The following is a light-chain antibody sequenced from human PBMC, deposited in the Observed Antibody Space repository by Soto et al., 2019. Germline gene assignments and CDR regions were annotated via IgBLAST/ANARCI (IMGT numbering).Light chain of an antibody. CDR2: GNS. Sequence: QLMLTQPPSVSGAPGQRVTISCTGSSSNIGAGYDVHWYQQLPGTAPKLLIYGNSNRPSGVPDRFSGSKSGTSASLAITGLQAEDEADYYCQSYDSSLSGSLFGGGTKVTVL. V-gene: IGLV1-40*01. CDR1: SSNIGAGYD. CDR3: QSYDSSLSGSL. J-gene: IGLJ2*01.